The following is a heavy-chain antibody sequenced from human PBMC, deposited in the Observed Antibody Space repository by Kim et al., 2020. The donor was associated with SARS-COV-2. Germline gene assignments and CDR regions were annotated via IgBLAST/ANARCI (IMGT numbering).Heavy chain of an antibody. V-gene: IGHV3-53*05. Sequence: SRYNADSGEGRVTIPRDTSKNEVYLQMNSLRAEDTALYYCASGPKDGAFDYWGQGTLVTVSS. CDR2: SR. J-gene: IGHJ4*02. CDR3: ASGPKDGAFDY. D-gene: IGHD2-15*01.